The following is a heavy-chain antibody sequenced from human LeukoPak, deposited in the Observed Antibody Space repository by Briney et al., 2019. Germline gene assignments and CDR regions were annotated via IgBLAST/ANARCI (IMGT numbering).Heavy chain of an antibody. D-gene: IGHD1-26*01. CDR2: INPDGSRT. V-gene: IGHV3-74*01. CDR1: ASTFSNYW. Sequence: GGSLRLSCAVSASTFSNYWMHWVRHAPGKGLVWVSRINPDGSRTDYADSVAGRFTISRDNSKNTLYLQMNSLRVEDTAVYYCSWDHTGKEDIWGPGTMVTVSS. J-gene: IGHJ3*02. CDR3: SWDHTGKEDI.